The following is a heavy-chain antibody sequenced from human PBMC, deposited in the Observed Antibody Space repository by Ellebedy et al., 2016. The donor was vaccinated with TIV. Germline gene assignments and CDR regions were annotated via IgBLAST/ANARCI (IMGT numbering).Heavy chain of an antibody. J-gene: IGHJ2*01. CDR1: GFTFSSYG. CDR2: IPYDGSNK. V-gene: IGHV3-30*03. Sequence: GESLKISXAASGFTFSSYGMHWVRQAPGKGLEWVAGIPYDGSNKYHADSVKGRFTISRDNSKNTLYLQMNSLRAEDTAVYYCTRSFDLWGRGTLVTVSS. CDR3: TRSFDL.